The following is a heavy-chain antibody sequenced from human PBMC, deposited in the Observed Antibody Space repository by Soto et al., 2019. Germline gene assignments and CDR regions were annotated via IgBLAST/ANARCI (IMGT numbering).Heavy chain of an antibody. J-gene: IGHJ6*02. CDR1: GGSISSYY. CDR2: IYYSGST. Sequence: SETLSLTCTVSGGSISSYYWSWIRQPPGKGLEWIGYIYYSGSTNYNPSLKSRVTISVDTSKNQFSLKLSSVTAADTAVYYCARSNPRSSYGMDVWGQGTTVTVSS. D-gene: IGHD4-4*01. CDR3: ARSNPRSSYGMDV. V-gene: IGHV4-59*01.